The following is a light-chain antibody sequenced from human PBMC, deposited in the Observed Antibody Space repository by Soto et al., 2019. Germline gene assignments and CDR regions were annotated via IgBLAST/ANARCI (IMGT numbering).Light chain of an antibody. V-gene: IGLV2-14*01. J-gene: IGLJ3*02. CDR1: SSDIGTYNF. Sequence: QSALTEPASVTGSPGQSITMSCTGSSSDIGTYNFVSWYQQHADKAPRLILYEFSNPPSGVSSRISVSKSGKSASLTICGLPPEYEAHYFCSTFAATSSLVCGGGTKLTVL. CDR3: STFAATSSLV. CDR2: EFS.